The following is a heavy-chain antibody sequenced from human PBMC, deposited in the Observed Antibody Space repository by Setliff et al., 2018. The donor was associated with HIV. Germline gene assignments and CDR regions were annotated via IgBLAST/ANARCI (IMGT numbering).Heavy chain of an antibody. Sequence: GGSLRLSCVVSGFSFSNFWMSWVRQTPGKGLESLAIISTDGSNKQYLNSVRGRFTISRDNAKNSLFLQMDNLRVEDTGIYFCAKFRNRDFDYWGQGTPVTVSS. V-gene: IGHV3-7*01. J-gene: IGHJ4*02. D-gene: IGHD1-1*01. CDR2: ISTDGSNK. CDR1: GFSFSNFW. CDR3: AKFRNRDFDY.